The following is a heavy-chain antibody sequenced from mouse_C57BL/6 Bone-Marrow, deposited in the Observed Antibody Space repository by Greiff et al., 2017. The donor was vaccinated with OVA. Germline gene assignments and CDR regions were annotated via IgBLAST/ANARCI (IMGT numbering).Heavy chain of an antibody. D-gene: IGHD1-1*01. V-gene: IGHV2-3*01. CDR1: GFSLNSYG. CDR2: IWGDGST. J-gene: IGHJ4*01. Sequence: VKLVESGPGLVAPSQSLSITCTVSGFSLNSYGVSWVRQPPGKGLEWLGVIWGDGSTNYHSALISRLSIRKDNYKSQVFLKLNSLQTDDTATYYCSKPCITAYYYAMDYWGQGTSVTVSS. CDR3: SKPCITAYYYAMDY.